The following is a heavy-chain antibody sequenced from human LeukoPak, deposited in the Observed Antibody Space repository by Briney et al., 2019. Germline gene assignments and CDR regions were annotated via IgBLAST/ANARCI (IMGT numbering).Heavy chain of an antibody. V-gene: IGHV4-59*12. CDR3: ARDRARTNYDILARPDY. Sequence: SETLSLTCAVSGGSFSGYYWSWIRQPPGKGLEWIADIYYSGSTNYTPSVKSRVTISVDKSKNKFSLQLNSVTAADTAVYYCARDRARTNYDILARPDYWGQGTLVTVSS. J-gene: IGHJ4*02. CDR2: IYYSGST. CDR1: GGSFSGYY. D-gene: IGHD3-9*01.